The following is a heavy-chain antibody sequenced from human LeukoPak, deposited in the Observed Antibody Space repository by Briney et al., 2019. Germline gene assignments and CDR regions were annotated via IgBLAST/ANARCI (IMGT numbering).Heavy chain of an antibody. CDR2: IYYSGST. D-gene: IGHD5-24*01. J-gene: IGHJ5*02. CDR1: GYSISSGYY. Sequence: SETLSLTCTVSGYSISSGYYWGWIRQPPGKGLEWIGYIYYSGSTNYNPSLKSRVTISVDTSKNQFSLKLSSVTAADTAVYYCARDQRDGYNYWFDPWGQGTLVTVSS. V-gene: IGHV4-61*01. CDR3: ARDQRDGYNYWFDP.